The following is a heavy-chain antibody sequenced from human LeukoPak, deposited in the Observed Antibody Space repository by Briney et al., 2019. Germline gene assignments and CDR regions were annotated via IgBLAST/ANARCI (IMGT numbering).Heavy chain of an antibody. CDR3: AREFRQTYNSGWSLDY. J-gene: IGHJ4*02. D-gene: IGHD6-19*01. CDR1: GFTFSNNY. V-gene: IGHV3-53*01. Sequence: PGGSLSLSCSVSGFTFSNNYMSWVRQAPGKGLEWVSVIYGGRNNTHYADSVKGRFTISRDNSKNTVYLQMNSLTAEDTAAYYCAREFRQTYNSGWSLDYWGQATLVTVSS. CDR2: IYGGRNNT.